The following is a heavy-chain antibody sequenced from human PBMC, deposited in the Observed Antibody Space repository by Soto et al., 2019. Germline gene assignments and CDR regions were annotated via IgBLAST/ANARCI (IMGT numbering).Heavy chain of an antibody. CDR1: GASSSSDS. J-gene: IGHJ1*01. CDR3: GRLICAAVSCDVDM. V-gene: IGHV4-59*01. D-gene: IGHD2-15*01. CDR2: VYYSGRT. Sequence: QVQLQESGPGLVKPSETLSLTCSVSGASSSSDSWIWIRQPPGKGLQWIGYVYYSGRTNYDPSPQSRVTIAVDTSNIQLSLDLTSATASHRAGQYSGRLICAAVSCDVDMWGRGLLVTVPS.